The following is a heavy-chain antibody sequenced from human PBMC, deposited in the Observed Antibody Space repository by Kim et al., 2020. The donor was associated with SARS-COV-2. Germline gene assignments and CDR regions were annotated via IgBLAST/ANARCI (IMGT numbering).Heavy chain of an antibody. J-gene: IGHJ4*02. D-gene: IGHD6-6*01. V-gene: IGHV3-7*01. Sequence: YVDSVKGRFTFSRENAKNALSLQMNSLGDDDTAVYHCARIGYSSSSFDYWGQGTLVTVTS. CDR3: ARIGYSSSSFDY.